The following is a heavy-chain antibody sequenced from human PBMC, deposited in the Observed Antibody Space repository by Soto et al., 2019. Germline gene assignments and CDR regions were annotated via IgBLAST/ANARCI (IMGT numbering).Heavy chain of an antibody. D-gene: IGHD2-21*02. Sequence: GGSLRLSCAASGLAFSGHWMTWVRQTPGEGLQWVAAIKPDGSETFYVDSVKGRFTISRDNARNSLFLQMDSLRAEDTAVYYCTSRPSGMTYHAVFDFWGQGTLVTVSS. J-gene: IGHJ4*02. V-gene: IGHV3-7*03. CDR3: TSRPSGMTYHAVFDF. CDR1: GLAFSGHW. CDR2: IKPDGSET.